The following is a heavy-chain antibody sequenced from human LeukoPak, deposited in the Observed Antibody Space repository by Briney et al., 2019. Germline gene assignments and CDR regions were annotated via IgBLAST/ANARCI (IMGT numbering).Heavy chain of an antibody. CDR3: ARGRRYNWNYVGYYYYYMDV. V-gene: IGHV4-34*01. D-gene: IGHD1-7*01. Sequence: PSETLSLTCAVYGGSFSGYYWSWIRQPPGKGLEWIGEINHSGSTNYDPSLKSRVTMSVDTSKNQFSLKLSSVTAADTAVYYCARGRRYNWNYVGYYYYYMDVWDKGTTVTVSS. J-gene: IGHJ6*03. CDR1: GGSFSGYY. CDR2: INHSGST.